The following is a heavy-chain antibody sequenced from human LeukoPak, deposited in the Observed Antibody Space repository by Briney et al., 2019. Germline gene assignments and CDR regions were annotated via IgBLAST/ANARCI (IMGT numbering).Heavy chain of an antibody. CDR3: ARAGGSGSHVTFDY. V-gene: IGHV4-30-2*01. CDR2: IYHSGST. CDR1: GGSISSGGYS. J-gene: IGHJ4*02. Sequence: SETLSLTCAVSGGSISSGGYSWSWIRQPPGKGLEWIGYIYHSGSTYYNPSLKSRVTISVDRSKNQFSLKLSSVTAADTAVYYCARAGGSGSHVTFDYWGQGTLVTVSS. D-gene: IGHD3-10*01.